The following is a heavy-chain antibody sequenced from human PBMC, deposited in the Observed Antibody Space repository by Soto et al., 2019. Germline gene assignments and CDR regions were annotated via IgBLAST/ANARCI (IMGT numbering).Heavy chain of an antibody. CDR3: ARAGRLWFGEFLLYYYGMDV. V-gene: IGHV1-3*01. D-gene: IGHD3-10*01. CDR2: INAGNGNT. CDR1: GYTFTSYA. J-gene: IGHJ6*02. Sequence: ASVKVSCKASGYTFTSYAMHWVRQAPGQRLEWMGWINAGNGNTKYSQKFQGRVTITRDTSASTAYMELSSLRSEDTAVYYCARAGRLWFGEFLLYYYGMDVWGQGTTVTVSS.